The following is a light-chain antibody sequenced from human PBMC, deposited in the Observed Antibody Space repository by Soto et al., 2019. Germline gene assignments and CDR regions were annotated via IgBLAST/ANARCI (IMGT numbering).Light chain of an antibody. J-gene: IGLJ1*01. CDR2: DVS. CDR1: SSDVGGYNY. CDR3: CSYAGSYPYV. Sequence: QSVLTQPRSLSGSPGQSVTISCTGTSSDVGGYNYVSWYQQHPGKAPKLMIYDVSKRPSGVPDRFSGSKSGNTASLTISGLQAEDEADYYCCSYAGSYPYVFGTGTKLTVL. V-gene: IGLV2-11*01.